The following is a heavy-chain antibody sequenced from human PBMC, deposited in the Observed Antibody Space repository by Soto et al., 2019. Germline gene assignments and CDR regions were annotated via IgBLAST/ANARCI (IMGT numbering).Heavy chain of an antibody. CDR3: ARDGYCSGGSCYWDAFDI. CDR1: GYTFTSYG. D-gene: IGHD2-15*01. CDR2: ISAYNGNT. J-gene: IGHJ3*02. Sequence: AASVKVSCKASGYTFTSYGISWVRQAPGQGLEWMGWISAYNGNTNYAQKLQGRVTMTTDTSTSTAYMELRSLRSDDTAVYYCARDGYCSGGSCYWDAFDIWGQGTMVTVS. V-gene: IGHV1-18*01.